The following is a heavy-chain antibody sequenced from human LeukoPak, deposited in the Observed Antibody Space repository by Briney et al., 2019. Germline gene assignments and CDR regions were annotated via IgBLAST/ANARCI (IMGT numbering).Heavy chain of an antibody. CDR2: IRSSGSTI. CDR1: GFTFSSYE. CDR3: ARVGVYGSGSYYKGNYYYYGMDV. D-gene: IGHD3-10*01. V-gene: IGHV3-48*03. Sequence: GGSLRLSCAASGFTFSSYEMNWVRQAPGKGLEWVSYIRSSGSTIYYADSVKGRFTISRDNAKNSLYLQMNSLRAEDTAVYYCARVGVYGSGSYYKGNYYYYGMDVWGKGTTVTVSS. J-gene: IGHJ6*04.